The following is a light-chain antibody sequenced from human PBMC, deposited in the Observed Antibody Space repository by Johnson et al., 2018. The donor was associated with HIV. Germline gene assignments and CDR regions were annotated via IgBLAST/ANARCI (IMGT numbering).Light chain of an antibody. CDR3: DTWDSRLSGV. Sequence: QSVLTQPPSVSAAPGQKVTISCFGSDSDIGNNYVSWYQQLPGTAPKLLIYDNNKRPSGIPDRFSGSKSGTSATLGITGPQTGDRAHYYCDTWDSRLSGVFGPGTTFTVL. CDR1: DSDIGNNY. CDR2: DNN. V-gene: IGLV1-51*01. J-gene: IGLJ1*01.